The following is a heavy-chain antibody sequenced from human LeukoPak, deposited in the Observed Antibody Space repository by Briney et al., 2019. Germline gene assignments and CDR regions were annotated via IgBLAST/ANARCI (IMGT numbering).Heavy chain of an antibody. CDR2: IYYSGST. CDR3: ARLTWSSGWYGGYYYYYYMDV. V-gene: IGHV4-59*01. D-gene: IGHD6-19*01. CDR1: GGSINRYY. Sequence: PSETLSLTCTVSGGSINRYYWSWIWQPPGKGLEWIGYIYYSGSTNYNPSLKSRVTISVDTSKNQFSLRLSSVTAADTAVYYCARLTWSSGWYGGYYYYYYMDVWGKGTTVTVSS. J-gene: IGHJ6*03.